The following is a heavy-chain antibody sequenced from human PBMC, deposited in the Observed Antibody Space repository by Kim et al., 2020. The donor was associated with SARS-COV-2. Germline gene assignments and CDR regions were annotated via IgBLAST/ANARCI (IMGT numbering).Heavy chain of an antibody. Sequence: YRYYEESVKGRFTISRDNDKNSLYLKMNSLRAEDTAVYYCARMGIIKSDYWGQGTLVTVSS. CDR3: ARMGIIKSDY. J-gene: IGHJ4*02. CDR2: YR. D-gene: IGHD3-10*01. V-gene: IGHV3-21*01.